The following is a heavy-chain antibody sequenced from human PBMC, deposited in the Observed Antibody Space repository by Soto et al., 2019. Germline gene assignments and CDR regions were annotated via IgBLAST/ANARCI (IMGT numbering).Heavy chain of an antibody. D-gene: IGHD1-1*01. CDR2: ILPVLGIT. CDR3: AMPNHTTIDPATDGFDY. Sequence: QVHLVQSGAEVKKPGSSVKVSCKASGGTFTTSTITWLRQAPGQGLEWMGRILPVLGITNYAQKFQGRITITADKSTNTAYMALGSLQPAATAVFYCAMPNHTTIDPATDGFDYWGQGTLVTVSS. J-gene: IGHJ4*02. CDR1: GGTFTTST. V-gene: IGHV1-69*02.